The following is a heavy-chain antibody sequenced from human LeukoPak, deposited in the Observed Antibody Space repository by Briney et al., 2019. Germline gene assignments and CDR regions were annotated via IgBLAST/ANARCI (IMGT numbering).Heavy chain of an antibody. J-gene: IGHJ4*02. Sequence: GGSLRLSCAASGFTFSRHAMSWVRQAPGKGLEWVSGISVGGGYTNHADSVKGRFPISRDNSKNTLYLQMNSLRAEDTAVYYCASGHYYDSSGYYWGQGTLVTVSS. CDR3: ASGHYYDSSGYY. CDR1: GFTFSRHA. V-gene: IGHV3-23*01. CDR2: ISVGGGYT. D-gene: IGHD3-22*01.